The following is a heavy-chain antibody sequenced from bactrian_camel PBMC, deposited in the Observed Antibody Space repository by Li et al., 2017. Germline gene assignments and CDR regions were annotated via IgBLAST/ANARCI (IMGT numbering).Heavy chain of an antibody. CDR1: SLNRVKFGY. V-gene: IGHV3S54*01. D-gene: IGHD6*01. CDR2: LYQGGAKT. J-gene: IGHJ4*01. Sequence: HVQLVESGGGSVQAGGSLTLSCSTSSLNRVKFGYMSWFRQAPGKEREVVAALYQGGAKTYIADSVKGRFTISQDNAENTVVLQMNSLTPEDTAMYYCAARARSSTCYPLNSWRYDYWGQGTQVTVS. CDR3: AARARSSTCYPLNSWRYDY.